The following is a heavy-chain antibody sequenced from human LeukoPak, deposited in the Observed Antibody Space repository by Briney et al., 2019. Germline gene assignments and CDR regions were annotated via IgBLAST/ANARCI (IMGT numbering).Heavy chain of an antibody. CDR2: ISYDGSNK. D-gene: IGHD1-14*01. Sequence: GGSLRLSCAASGFTFSSYAMHWVRQAPGKGLEWVAVISYDGSNKYYADSVKGRFTISRDNSKNTLYLQMNSLRAEDAAVYYCARRYGTDLWGRGTLVTVSS. CDR1: GFTFSSYA. J-gene: IGHJ2*01. CDR3: ARRYGTDL. V-gene: IGHV3-30*14.